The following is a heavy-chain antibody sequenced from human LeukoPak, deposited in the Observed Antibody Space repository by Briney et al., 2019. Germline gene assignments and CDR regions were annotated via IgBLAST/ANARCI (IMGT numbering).Heavy chain of an antibody. CDR3: AREGGPTYDYVWGSYRCPDY. Sequence: SVKGRFTISRDNAKNSLYLQMNSLRAEDTAVYYCAREGGPTYDYVWGSYRCPDYWGQGTLVTVSS. V-gene: IGHV3-21*01. J-gene: IGHJ4*02. D-gene: IGHD3-16*02.